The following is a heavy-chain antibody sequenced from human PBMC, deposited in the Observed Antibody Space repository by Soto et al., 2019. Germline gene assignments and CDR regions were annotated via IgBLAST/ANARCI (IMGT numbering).Heavy chain of an antibody. J-gene: IGHJ5*02. D-gene: IGHD2-2*03. CDR3: ARESVDIVVVPAAKLGWFDP. CDR1: GYTFTSYA. Sequence: ASVKVSCKASGYTFTSYAMHWVRQAPGQRLEWMGWINAGNGNTKYSQKFQGRVTITRDTSASTAYMELSSLRSEDTAVYYCARESVDIVVVPAAKLGWFDPWG. CDR2: INAGNGNT. V-gene: IGHV1-3*01.